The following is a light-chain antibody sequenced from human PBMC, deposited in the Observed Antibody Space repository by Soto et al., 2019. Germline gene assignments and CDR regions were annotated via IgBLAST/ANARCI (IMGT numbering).Light chain of an antibody. Sequence: QSVLTQPASVSGSPGQSITISCTGTSSDVGSYNLVSWYQQHPGKAPKLMIYEGSTRPSGVSNRFSGSKSGNTASLTISGLHAEDEADYYCCSYARSSTFWVFGGGTKLTVL. V-gene: IGLV2-23*03. CDR2: EGS. CDR3: CSYARSSTFWV. J-gene: IGLJ3*02. CDR1: SSDVGSYNL.